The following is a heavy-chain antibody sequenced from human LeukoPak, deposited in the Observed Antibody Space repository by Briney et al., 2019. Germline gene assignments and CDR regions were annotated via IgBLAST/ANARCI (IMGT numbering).Heavy chain of an antibody. Sequence: GGSLRLSFDASGFTFSSYPMHGVRQAPGKGLEGVTLISPEGSKQEYADSVKGCFTISRENSKNTLYTQITSNTTEATALYYCAPGALPIGFLEVVRPGNYFSNYLVLWGKGTMVVVSS. CDR1: GFTFSSYP. D-gene: IGHD3-3*01. CDR2: ISPEGSKQ. J-gene: IGHJ6*03. CDR3: APGALPIGFLEVVRPGNYFSNYLVL. V-gene: IGHV3-30*04.